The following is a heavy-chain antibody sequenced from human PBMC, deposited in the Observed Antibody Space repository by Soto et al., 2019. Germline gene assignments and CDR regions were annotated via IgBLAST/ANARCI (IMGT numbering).Heavy chain of an antibody. V-gene: IGHV4-34*01. CDR1: GGSFSGCY. D-gene: IGHD3-22*01. CDR3: AGTVHYYDSSGEYGMDV. CDR2: INHSGST. Sequence: SETLSLTCAVYGGSFSGCYWSWIRQPPGKGLEWIGEINHSGSTNYNPSPKSRVTISVDTSKNQFSLKLSSVTAADTAVYYCAGTVHYYDSSGEYGMDVWGQGTTVTAP. J-gene: IGHJ6*02.